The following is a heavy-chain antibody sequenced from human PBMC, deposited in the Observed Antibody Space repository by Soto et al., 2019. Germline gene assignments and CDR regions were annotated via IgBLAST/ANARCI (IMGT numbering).Heavy chain of an antibody. CDR2: ISSATTTI. V-gene: IGHV3-48*01. CDR1: GFTVTSYS. Sequence: GGSLRLSCVASGFTVTSYSMNWVRQAPGKGLECVSYISSATTTIYYAVALKGRFTISRDNAKNSLYLQMNSLRADDTAVYYCARGIAAAGPKLEYWGQGTLVTVSS. J-gene: IGHJ4*02. D-gene: IGHD6-13*01. CDR3: ARGIAAAGPKLEY.